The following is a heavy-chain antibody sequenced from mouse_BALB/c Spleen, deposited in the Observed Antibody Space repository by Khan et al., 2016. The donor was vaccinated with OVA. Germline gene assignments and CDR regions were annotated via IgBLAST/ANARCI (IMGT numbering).Heavy chain of an antibody. CDR2: ISYSGVT. Sequence: EVQLVESGPGLVKPSQSLSLTCTVTGYSITSGYAWNWIRQFPGNKLEWMVYISYSGVTSYTPSLNSRISITRNTSKHQFFLKLNSVTTEDTATYYCARGNYYEYYFDYGGQGTTLTVSS. CDR1: GYSITSGYA. J-gene: IGHJ2*01. CDR3: ARGNYYEYYFDY. D-gene: IGHD1-1*01. V-gene: IGHV3-2*02.